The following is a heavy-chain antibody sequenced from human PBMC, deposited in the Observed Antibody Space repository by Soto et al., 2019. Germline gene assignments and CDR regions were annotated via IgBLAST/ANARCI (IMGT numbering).Heavy chain of an antibody. D-gene: IGHD5-18*01. V-gene: IGHV4-30-4*01. Sequence: QVQLQESGPGLVKPSQTLSLACTVSGGSVGSGEYYYSWIRQPPGKGLELIGYIYDSGITNYTPSLKGRVTMSLDRSNNQASLKLRSVTAADTAVYFCARDVAHGYTENVWGQGTMVTVSS. CDR2: IYDSGIT. CDR3: ARDVAHGYTENV. J-gene: IGHJ3*01. CDR1: GGSVGSGEYY.